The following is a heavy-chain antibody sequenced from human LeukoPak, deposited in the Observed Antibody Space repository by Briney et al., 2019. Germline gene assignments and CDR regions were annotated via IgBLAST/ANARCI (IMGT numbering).Heavy chain of an antibody. V-gene: IGHV1-69*04. D-gene: IGHD6-13*01. CDR1: GGTFSSYA. Sequence: SVKVSCKASGGTFSSYAISWVRQAPGQGLEWMGRIIPILGIVNYAQKFQGRVTITADKSTSTAYMELSSLRSEDTAVYYCARGPPSSSRYVWFDPWGQGPLVPVPS. CDR2: IIPILGIV. J-gene: IGHJ5*02. CDR3: ARGPPSSSRYVWFDP.